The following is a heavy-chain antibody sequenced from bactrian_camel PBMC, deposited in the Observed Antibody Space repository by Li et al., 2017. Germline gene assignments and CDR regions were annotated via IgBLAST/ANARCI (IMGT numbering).Heavy chain of an antibody. CDR3: AGDPPRVDVFGQEDLRLKMSIQDFPY. CDR1: GYINSRNC. J-gene: IGHJ4*01. CDR2: IYIGGGST. Sequence: HVQLVESGGGSVQPGESLRLSCAASGYINSRNCMGWFRQAPGKEREGVAYIYIGGGSTYYADSVKGRFTISKDNAKNTLILQMNSLKVEDTAVYYCAGDPPRVDVFGQEDLRLKMSIQDFPYWGQGTQVTVS. D-gene: IGHD1*01. V-gene: IGHV3S54*01.